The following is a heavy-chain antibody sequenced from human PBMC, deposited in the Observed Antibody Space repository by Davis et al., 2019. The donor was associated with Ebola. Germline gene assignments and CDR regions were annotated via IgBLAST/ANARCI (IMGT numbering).Heavy chain of an antibody. CDR1: GFTFSGYS. CDR3: ARGIRYSGNYYYGVDV. Sequence: GESLKISCAASGFTFSGYSMSWVRQAPGKGLEWVSAISGGGSGTYYADSVKGRFTISRDNAKNTLYLQMNSLRAEDTAVYYCARGIRYSGNYYYGVDVWGQGTTVTVSS. V-gene: IGHV3-23*01. CDR2: ISGGGSGT. J-gene: IGHJ6*02. D-gene: IGHD5-12*01.